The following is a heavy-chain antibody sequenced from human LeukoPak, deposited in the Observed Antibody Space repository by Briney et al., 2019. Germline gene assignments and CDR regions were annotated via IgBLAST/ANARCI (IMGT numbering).Heavy chain of an antibody. D-gene: IGHD2-21*02. CDR3: ARGKIPRPPSRLTAYYMDV. CDR2: MNPNSGNT. CDR1: GYTFISYD. Sequence: ASVKVSCKASGYTFISYDISWVRQATGQGLEWMGWMNPNSGNTGYAQKFQGRVTMTRNTSISTAYMKLSSLRSEDTAVYYCARGKIPRPPSRLTAYYMDVWGKGTTVTISS. V-gene: IGHV1-8*01. J-gene: IGHJ6*03.